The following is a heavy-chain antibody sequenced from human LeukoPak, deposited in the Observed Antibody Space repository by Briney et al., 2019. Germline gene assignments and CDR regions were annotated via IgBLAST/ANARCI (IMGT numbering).Heavy chain of an antibody. CDR3: ARHGVLRYFDWLPELHP. J-gene: IGHJ5*02. CDR1: GGSFSGYY. D-gene: IGHD3-9*01. Sequence: SETLSLTCAVYGGSFSGYYWSWIRQPPGKGLEWIGEINHSGSTNYNPSLKSRVTISVDTSKNQFSLKLRSVTAADTALYYCARHGVLRYFDWLPELHPWGQGTLVTVSS. CDR2: INHSGST. V-gene: IGHV4-34*01.